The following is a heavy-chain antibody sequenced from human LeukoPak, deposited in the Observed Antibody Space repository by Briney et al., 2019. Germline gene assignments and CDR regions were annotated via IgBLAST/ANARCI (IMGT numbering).Heavy chain of an antibody. CDR1: GLTFSSYA. J-gene: IGHJ4*02. CDR2: ISGSGGST. D-gene: IGHD3-22*01. V-gene: IGHV3-23*01. CDR3: AKWAWYYYDSSGYFDY. Sequence: GGSLRLSCAASGLTFSSYAMSSVRQAPGKGLEWVSAISGSGGSTYYADSVKGRFTISRDNSKNTLYLQMNSLRAEDTAVYYCAKWAWYYYDSSGYFDYWGQGTLVTVSS.